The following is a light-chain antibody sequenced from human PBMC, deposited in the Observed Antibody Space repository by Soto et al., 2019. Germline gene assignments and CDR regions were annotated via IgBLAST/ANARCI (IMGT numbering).Light chain of an antibody. CDR1: SSDVGGYNY. CDR2: EFS. J-gene: IGLJ1*01. V-gene: IGLV2-8*01. Sequence: QSALTQPPSASGSPGQSVTISCTGTSSDVGGYNYVSWYQQHPGKAPKLMIYEFSKRPSGVPDRFSGSKSGTTASLTVSGLQAEDEADYYCSSYAGSNNFVFGTGTKLNVL. CDR3: SSYAGSNNFV.